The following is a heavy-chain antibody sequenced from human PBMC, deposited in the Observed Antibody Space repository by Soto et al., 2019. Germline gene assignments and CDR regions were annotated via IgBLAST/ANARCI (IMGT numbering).Heavy chain of an antibody. CDR1: GFTFSSYV. Sequence: GGSLRLSCAASGFTFSSYVMHWVRQAPGKGLEWVAVIWYDGSNKYYADSVKGRFTISRDNSKNTLYLQMKSLRAEDTAVYYCARESGVPAAINYYYYGMDVWGQGTPVTV. V-gene: IGHV3-33*01. CDR2: IWYDGSNK. J-gene: IGHJ6*01. D-gene: IGHD2-2*02. CDR3: ARESGVPAAINYYYYGMDV.